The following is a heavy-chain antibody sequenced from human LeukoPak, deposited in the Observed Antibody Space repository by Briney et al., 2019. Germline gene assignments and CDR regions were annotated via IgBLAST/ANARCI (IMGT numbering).Heavy chain of an antibody. D-gene: IGHD3-10*01. CDR2: ISERGGST. Sequence: PGGSLRLSCVVSGITLSNYGMSWVRQAPGKGLEWVSGISERGGSTNYADSVKGRFIISRDTSKNTVYLQMNSLRVEDTAVYFCAKRGIVIRAVIIIGSLQEAYYFDYWGQGILVTVSS. CDR3: AKRGIVIRAVIIIGSLQEAYYFDY. V-gene: IGHV3-23*01. CDR1: GITLSNYG. J-gene: IGHJ4*02.